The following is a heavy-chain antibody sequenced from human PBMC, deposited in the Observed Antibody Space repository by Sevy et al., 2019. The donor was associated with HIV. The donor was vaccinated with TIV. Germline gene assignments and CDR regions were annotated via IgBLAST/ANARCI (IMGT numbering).Heavy chain of an antibody. V-gene: IGHV3-23*01. J-gene: IGHJ4*02. Sequence: GESLKISCAASGFTFSSYAMSWVRQAPGKGLEWVSAISGSGGSTYYADSVKGRFTISRDNSKNTLYLQMNSLRAEDTAVYYCAKGYYYDSSGYYYWGQGTLVTVSS. CDR3: AKGYYYDSSGYYY. CDR2: ISGSGGST. D-gene: IGHD3-22*01. CDR1: GFTFSSYA.